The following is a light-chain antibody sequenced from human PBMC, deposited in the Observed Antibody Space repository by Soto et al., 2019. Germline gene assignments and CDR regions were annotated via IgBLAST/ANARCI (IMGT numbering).Light chain of an antibody. V-gene: IGKV1-33*01. J-gene: IGKJ1*01. CDR1: QDISNY. CDR3: QQYDNLPT. CDR2: AAS. Sequence: DIQMTQSPSSLSASVGDRVTITCQASQDISNYLNWYQQKPGKVPKLLIYAASNLETGVPSRLSGSGSGTDFTFTISSLQPEDIATYYCQQYDNLPTFGQGTKVEIK.